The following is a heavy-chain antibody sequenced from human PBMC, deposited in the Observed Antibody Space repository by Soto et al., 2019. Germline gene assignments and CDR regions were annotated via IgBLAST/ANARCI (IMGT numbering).Heavy chain of an antibody. D-gene: IGHD3-22*01. V-gene: IGHV1-46*01. Sequence: GASVKVSCKASGYTFTSYYMHWVRQAPGQGLEWMGIINPSGGSTSYAQKFQGRVTMTRDTSTSTVYMELSSLRSEDTAVYYCASPNYYDSSGYPNYYYYGMDVWGQGTTVTVSS. CDR2: INPSGGST. J-gene: IGHJ6*02. CDR1: GYTFTSYY. CDR3: ASPNYYDSSGYPNYYYYGMDV.